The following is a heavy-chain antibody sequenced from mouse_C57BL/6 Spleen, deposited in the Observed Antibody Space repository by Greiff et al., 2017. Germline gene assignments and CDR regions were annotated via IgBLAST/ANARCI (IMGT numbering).Heavy chain of an antibody. CDR2: IYPGSGST. Sequence: QVQLQQPGAELVKPGASVKMSCKASGYTFTSYWITWVKQRPGQGLEWIGDIYPGSGSTNYNEKFKSKATLTVDTSSSTAYMQLSSLTSEDSAVYYCARVVTTVVVHWYFDVWGTGTTVTVSS. CDR3: ARVVTTVVVHWYFDV. CDR1: GYTFTSYW. V-gene: IGHV1-55*01. J-gene: IGHJ1*03. D-gene: IGHD1-1*01.